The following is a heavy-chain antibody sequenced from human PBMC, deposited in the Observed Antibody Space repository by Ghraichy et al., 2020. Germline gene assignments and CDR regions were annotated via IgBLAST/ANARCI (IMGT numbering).Heavy chain of an antibody. CDR2: ITSSGSTI. CDR1: GFTFSNYA. CDR3: AREGGNYCSGGSCSRDFDY. Sequence: GGSLRLSCAASGFTFSNYAMDWVRQAPGKGLEWLSYITSSGSTIYYADSVKGRFTISRDNVKNSLYLQMSSLRDEDTAVYYCAREGGNYCSGGSCSRDFDYWGKGTLVIVSS. D-gene: IGHD2-15*01. J-gene: IGHJ4*02. V-gene: IGHV3-48*02.